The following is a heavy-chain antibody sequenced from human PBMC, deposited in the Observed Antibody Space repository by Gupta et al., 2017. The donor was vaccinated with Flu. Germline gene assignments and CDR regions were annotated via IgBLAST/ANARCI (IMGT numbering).Heavy chain of an antibody. V-gene: IGHV3-48*01. J-gene: IGHJ4*02. Sequence: STSGSTIYYADSVKGRFTISRDNAKNSLDLQMNSLRAEDTAVYYCTRRASGYHVDYWGQGTLVTVSS. D-gene: IGHD3-22*01. CDR3: TRRASGYHVDY. CDR2: STSGSTI.